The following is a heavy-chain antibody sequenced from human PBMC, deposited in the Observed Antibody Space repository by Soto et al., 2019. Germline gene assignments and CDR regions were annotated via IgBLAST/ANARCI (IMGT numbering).Heavy chain of an antibody. CDR1: GFSFGHYG. CDR3: AKDMFRSGPDLVNYYPMDV. Sequence: EQLVESGGGVVQPGTSLRLSCATSGFSFGHYGMQWVRQAPGKGLEWVAIISYDGTYKKYADSVMGRFIVSRDYSKNTVYLEMNRLRPDDTAVYLCAKDMFRSGPDLVNYYPMDVWGQGTTVSVS. CDR2: ISYDGTYK. D-gene: IGHD3-10*01. V-gene: IGHV3-30*18. J-gene: IGHJ6*02.